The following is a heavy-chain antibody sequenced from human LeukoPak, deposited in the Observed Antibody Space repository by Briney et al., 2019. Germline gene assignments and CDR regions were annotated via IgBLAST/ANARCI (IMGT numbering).Heavy chain of an antibody. CDR1: GFTFSSYG. CDR3: ARERVVAMTYGMDV. J-gene: IGHJ6*02. CDR2: IWYDGSNK. D-gene: IGHD3-22*01. Sequence: QPGRSLRLSCAASGFTFSSYGMHWVRQAPGKGLEWVAVIWYDGSNKYYADSVKGRFTISRDNSKNTLYLQMNSLRAEDTAVHYCARERVVAMTYGMDVWGQGTTVTVSS. V-gene: IGHV3-33*01.